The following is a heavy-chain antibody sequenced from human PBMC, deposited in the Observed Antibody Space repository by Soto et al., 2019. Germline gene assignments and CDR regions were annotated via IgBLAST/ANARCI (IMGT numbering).Heavy chain of an antibody. J-gene: IGHJ4*02. D-gene: IGHD3-16*02. CDR3: ARDLSDYYYVWGTYRSYSDF. V-gene: IGHV1-3*01. Sequence: GASVKVSCKASGYSFTRYAMHWVRRAPGQRLEWMGWINAGNGNTKYSQKFQGRVTITRDTSATTAYMELSSLRSEDTAVYYCARDLSDYYYVWGTYRSYSDFWGQGTLVTVSS. CDR1: GYSFTRYA. CDR2: INAGNGNT.